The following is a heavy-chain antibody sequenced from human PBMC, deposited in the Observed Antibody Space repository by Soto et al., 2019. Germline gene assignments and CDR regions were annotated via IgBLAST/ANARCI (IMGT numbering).Heavy chain of an antibody. V-gene: IGHV3-23*01. Sequence: EVQLLESGGGLVQPGGSLRLSCSTSGFTFSTYAMNWVRQAPGKGLEWVSGLSGSGGTTYYADSVRGRFTISRDNSKNALFLQMNSLRAEDQALYYCAKQWADYDPGSDTYYIDFWGQGTLVTVSS. D-gene: IGHD3-10*01. CDR2: LSGSGGTT. J-gene: IGHJ4*02. CDR1: GFTFSTYA. CDR3: AKQWADYDPGSDTYYIDF.